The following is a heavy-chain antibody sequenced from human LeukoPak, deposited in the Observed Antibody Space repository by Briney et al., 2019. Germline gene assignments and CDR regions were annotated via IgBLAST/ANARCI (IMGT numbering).Heavy chain of an antibody. V-gene: IGHV4-39*07. CDR3: ARGRSGYDLLSAFDI. D-gene: IGHD5-12*01. CDR2: IYYSGST. J-gene: IGHJ3*02. CDR1: GGSISSGSYY. Sequence: SETLSLTCTVSGGSISSGSYYWGWIRQPPGKGLEWIGSIYYSGSTYHNPSLKSRVTISLDTSKNQFSLKLNSVTAADTAVYYCARGRSGYDLLSAFDIWGQGTMVTVSS.